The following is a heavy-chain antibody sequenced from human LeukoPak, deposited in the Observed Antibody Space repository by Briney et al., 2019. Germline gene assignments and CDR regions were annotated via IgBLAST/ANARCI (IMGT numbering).Heavy chain of an antibody. CDR2: INRNGDIT. CDR3: ARKGLGGELGGFDS. J-gene: IGHJ4*02. CDR1: EFTFADYG. V-gene: IGHV3-20*01. Sequence: PGGSLRLSCAASEFTFADYGMSWVRQTPGKGLEWVRGINRNGDITGCADFVKGRFTISRDNAKNSLYLQMHSPRVEDTALYHCARKGLGGELGGFDSWGQGTLVTVSS. D-gene: IGHD1-26*01.